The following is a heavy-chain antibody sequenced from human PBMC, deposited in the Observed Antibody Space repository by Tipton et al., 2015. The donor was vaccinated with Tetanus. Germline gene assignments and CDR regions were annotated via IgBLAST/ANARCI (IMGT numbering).Heavy chain of an antibody. D-gene: IGHD6-13*01. CDR3: AGVTAQRTELYFDH. J-gene: IGHJ4*02. CDR1: GDSMTKYY. CDR2: IFHSGST. Sequence: LRLSCTVSGDSMTKYYWSWIRQPPGKGLEWISYIFHSGSTNYNPSLKSRVTISMDTSKNQISLQLTSVTAADTAVYFCAGVTAQRTELYFDHWGQGTLVTVSS. V-gene: IGHV4-59*01.